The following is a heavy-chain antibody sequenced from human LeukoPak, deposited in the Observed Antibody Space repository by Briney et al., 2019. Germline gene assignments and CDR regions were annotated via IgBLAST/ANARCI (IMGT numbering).Heavy chain of an antibody. J-gene: IGHJ4*02. D-gene: IGHD3-9*01. CDR2: IYYSGST. Sequence: PSETLSLTCTVSGGSISSSSYYWGWIRQPPGKGLEWIGSIYYSGSTYYNPSLTSRVTISVDTSKNQFSLKLTSVTAADTAVYYCARYNILTGSDYWGQGILVTVSS. V-gene: IGHV4-39*07. CDR1: GGSISSSSYY. CDR3: ARYNILTGSDY.